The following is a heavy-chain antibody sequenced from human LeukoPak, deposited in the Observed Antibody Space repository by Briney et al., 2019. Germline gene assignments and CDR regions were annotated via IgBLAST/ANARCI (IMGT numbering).Heavy chain of an antibody. V-gene: IGHV3-21*01. CDR3: ARDIAVAGTADY. CDR1: GFTFSSYS. Sequence: GGSLRLSCAASGFTFSSYSMNWVRQAPGKGLEWASSISSSSSYIYYADSVKGRFTIPRDNAKNSLYLQMNSLRAEDTAVYYCARDIAVAGTADYWGQGTLVTVSS. J-gene: IGHJ4*02. CDR2: ISSSSSYI. D-gene: IGHD6-19*01.